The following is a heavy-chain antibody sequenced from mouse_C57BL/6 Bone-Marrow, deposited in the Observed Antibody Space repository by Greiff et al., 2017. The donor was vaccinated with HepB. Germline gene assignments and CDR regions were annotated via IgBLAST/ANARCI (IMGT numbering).Heavy chain of an antibody. J-gene: IGHJ2*01. CDR3: TTYPFDY. Sequence: VQLKESGAELVRPGASVKLSCTASGFNIKDDYMHWVKQRPEQGLEWIGWIDPENGDTEYASKFQGKATITADTSSHTAYLQLSSLTSEDTAVYYCTTYPFDYWGQGTTLTVSS. CDR1: GFNIKDDY. CDR2: IDPENGDT. V-gene: IGHV14-4*01.